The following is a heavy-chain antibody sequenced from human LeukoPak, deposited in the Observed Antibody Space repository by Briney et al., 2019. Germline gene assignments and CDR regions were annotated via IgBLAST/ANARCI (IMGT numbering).Heavy chain of an antibody. CDR3: ARFTLIQLWLNY. D-gene: IGHD5-18*01. Sequence: GGSLRLSCAASGFTFSSYGMHWVRQAPGKGLEWVAVISYDGSNKYYADSVKGRFTISRDNSKNTLYLQMNSLRAEDTAVYYCARFTLIQLWLNYWGQGTLVTVSS. V-gene: IGHV3-30*03. J-gene: IGHJ4*02. CDR2: ISYDGSNK. CDR1: GFTFSSYG.